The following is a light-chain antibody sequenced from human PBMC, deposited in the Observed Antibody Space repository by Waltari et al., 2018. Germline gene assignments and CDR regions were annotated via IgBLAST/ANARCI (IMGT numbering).Light chain of an antibody. J-gene: IGKJ5*01. V-gene: IGKV3-15*01. CDR2: GAS. CDR3: QQYNNWPLT. Sequence: ERVMTQSPATLSVSPGERATLSCRARQSVDSNVAWYQQKPGQAPRLLIYGASTRATGIPARFSCSGSGTDFTLTISSLQSEDFALYYCQQYNNWPLTFGQGTRLEIK. CDR1: QSVDSN.